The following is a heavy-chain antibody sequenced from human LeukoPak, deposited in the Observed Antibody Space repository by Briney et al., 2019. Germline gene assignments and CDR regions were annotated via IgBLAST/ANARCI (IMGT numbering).Heavy chain of an antibody. J-gene: IGHJ4*02. D-gene: IGHD3-22*01. Sequence: SETLSLTCTVSGGSISSSSYYWGWIRQPPGKGLEWIGSIYYSGSTYYNPSLKSRVTISVDTSKNQFSLKLSSVTAADTAVYYCARHISRVMIVSFWGQGTLVTVSP. CDR2: IYYSGST. CDR3: ARHISRVMIVSF. CDR1: GGSISSSSYY. V-gene: IGHV4-39*01.